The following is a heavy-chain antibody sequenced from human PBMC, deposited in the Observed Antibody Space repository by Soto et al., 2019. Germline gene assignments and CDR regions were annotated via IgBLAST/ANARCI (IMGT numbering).Heavy chain of an antibody. V-gene: IGHV3-23*01. D-gene: IGHD2-21*02. CDR1: GFTFSNYA. J-gene: IGHJ3*01. CDR2: VSGGGDGT. Sequence: EVQLLESGGGLVQPGGSLRLSCAASGFTFSNYAMSWVRQAPGKELEWVSTVSGGGDGTYYADSVKGRFTISRDNPRNTVYLQMNRLRAEDTAVYYCAKKGLGSLATYCNYGDCHYAFDLWGQGTIVTVSS. CDR3: AKKGLGSLATYCNYGDCHYAFDL.